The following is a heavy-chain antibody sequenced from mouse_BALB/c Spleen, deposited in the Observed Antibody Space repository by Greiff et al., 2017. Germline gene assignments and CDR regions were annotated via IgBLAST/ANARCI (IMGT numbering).Heavy chain of an antibody. J-gene: IGHJ3*01. V-gene: IGHV1S41*01. Sequence: DLVKPGASVKLSCKASGYTFTSYWINWIKQRPGQGLEWIGRIAPGSGSTYYNEMFKGKATLTVDTSSSTAYIQLSSLSSEDSAVYFCARSGYYGYDGFAYWGQGTLVTVSA. CDR2: IAPGSGST. CDR3: ARSGYYGYDGFAY. CDR1: GYTFTSYW. D-gene: IGHD2-2*01.